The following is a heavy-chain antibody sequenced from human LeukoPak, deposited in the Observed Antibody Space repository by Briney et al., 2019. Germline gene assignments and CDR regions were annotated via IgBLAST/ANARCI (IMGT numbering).Heavy chain of an antibody. J-gene: IGHJ4*02. V-gene: IGHV4-59*01. CDR2: IYYSGST. CDR1: GGSISSYY. Sequence: SETLSLTCTVSGGSISSYYWSWIRQPPGKGLEWIGYIYYSGSTNCNPSLKSRVTISVDTSKNQFSLKLSSVTAADTAVYYCASLHYYGSGSHWDWGQGTLVTVSS. CDR3: ASLHYYGSGSHWD. D-gene: IGHD3-10*01.